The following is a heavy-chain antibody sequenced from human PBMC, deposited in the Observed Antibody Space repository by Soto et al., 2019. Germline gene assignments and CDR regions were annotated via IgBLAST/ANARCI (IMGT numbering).Heavy chain of an antibody. Sequence: PGGSLRLSCAASGFTFSSYAMSWVRQAPGKGLEWVSAISGSGGSTYYADSVKGRFTISRDNSKNTLYLQMNGLRAEDTAVYYCAKDGYDILTGFTPRDAFDIWGQGTMVTV. J-gene: IGHJ3*02. CDR1: GFTFSSYA. CDR3: AKDGYDILTGFTPRDAFDI. V-gene: IGHV3-23*01. D-gene: IGHD3-9*01. CDR2: ISGSGGST.